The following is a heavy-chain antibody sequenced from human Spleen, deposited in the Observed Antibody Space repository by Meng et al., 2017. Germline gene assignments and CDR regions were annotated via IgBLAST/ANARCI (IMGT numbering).Heavy chain of an antibody. J-gene: IGHJ4*02. D-gene: IGHD4-11*01. CDR3: ARGPTTMAHDFDY. Sequence: QVQLQQWGAGLLEPSETLSLTCAVYGDSFSGYYWSWIRQPPGKGLEWIGEINHGGSTNYNPSLESRATISVDTSQNNLSLKLSSVTAADSAVYYCARGPTTMAHDFDYWGQGTLVTVSS. CDR1: GDSFSGYY. CDR2: INHGGST. V-gene: IGHV4-34*01.